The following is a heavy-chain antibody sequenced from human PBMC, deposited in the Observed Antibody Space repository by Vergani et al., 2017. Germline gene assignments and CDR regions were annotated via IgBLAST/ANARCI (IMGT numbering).Heavy chain of an antibody. J-gene: IGHJ3*02. Sequence: QVQLQQWGAGLLKPSETLSLTCAVYGGSFSGYYWSWIRQPPGKGLEWIGEINHSGSTNYNPSLKSRVTIPVDASKNQFSLKLSSVTAADTAVYYCARILTYCGGDCSPGAFDIWGRGTMVTVSS. CDR3: ARILTYCGGDCSPGAFDI. CDR2: INHSGST. D-gene: IGHD2-21*02. CDR1: GGSFSGYY. V-gene: IGHV4-34*01.